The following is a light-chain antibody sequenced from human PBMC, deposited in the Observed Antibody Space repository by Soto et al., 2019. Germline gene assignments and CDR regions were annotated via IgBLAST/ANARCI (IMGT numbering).Light chain of an antibody. CDR2: DVS. CDR1: SSDVGGYNY. Sequence: QSVLTQPASVSGSPGQSITISCTGTSSDVGGYNYVSWYQQHPGKAPKLMIYDVSNRPSGVSNRFSGSKSGNAASLTISGLQADDAAYYYCSSYTSSSVVFGGGTKLTVL. V-gene: IGLV2-14*01. CDR3: SSYTSSSVV. J-gene: IGLJ2*01.